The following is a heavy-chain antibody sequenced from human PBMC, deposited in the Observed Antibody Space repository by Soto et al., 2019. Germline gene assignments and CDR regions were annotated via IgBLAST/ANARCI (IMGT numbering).Heavy chain of an antibody. J-gene: IGHJ4*02. V-gene: IGHV3-23*01. D-gene: IGHD6-19*01. CDR1: GFTFSSYA. CDR3: AKDQGGIAVAVSYYFDY. CDR2: ISGSGGST. Sequence: GGSLRLSCAASGFTFSSYAMSWVRQAPGKGLEWVSAISGSGGSTYYADSVKGRFTISRGNSKNTLYLQMNSLRAEDTAVYYCAKDQGGIAVAVSYYFDYWGQGTLVTVSS.